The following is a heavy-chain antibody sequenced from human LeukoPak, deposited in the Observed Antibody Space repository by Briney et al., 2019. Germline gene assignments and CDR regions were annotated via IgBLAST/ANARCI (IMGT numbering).Heavy chain of an antibody. V-gene: IGHV4-4*09. CDR1: GGSISSYY. D-gene: IGHD6-6*01. J-gene: IGHJ4*02. Sequence: SETLSLTCTVSGGSISSYYWSWIRQPPGKGLEWIGYIYTSGSTNYNPSLKSRVTISVDTSKNQFSLKLGSVTAADTAVYYCARWGSSSFVPYFDYWGQGTLVTVSS. CDR3: ARWGSSSFVPYFDY. CDR2: IYTSGST.